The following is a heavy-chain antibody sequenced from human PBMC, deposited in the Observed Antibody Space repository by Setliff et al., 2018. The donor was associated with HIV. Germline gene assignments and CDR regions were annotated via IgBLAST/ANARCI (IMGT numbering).Heavy chain of an antibody. Sequence: TLSLTCTVSGGSISSGDYYWSWIRQPPGKGLEWIGYIYYSGSTYYNPSLKSRVTISVDTSKNQFSLKLSSVTAADTAVYYCARGGGDLSIYDYWGQGTLVTVSS. D-gene: IGHD2-21*02. V-gene: IGHV4-30-4*08. CDR1: GGSISSGDYY. CDR2: IYYSGST. J-gene: IGHJ4*02. CDR3: ARGGGDLSIYDY.